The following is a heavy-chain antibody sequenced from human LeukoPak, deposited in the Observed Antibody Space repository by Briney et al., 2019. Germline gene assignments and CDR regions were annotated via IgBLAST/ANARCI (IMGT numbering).Heavy chain of an antibody. Sequence: PSETLSLTCTVSGGSISSYYWSWIRQPPGKGLEWIGYIYYSGSTNYNPSLKSRVTISVDTSKNQFSLKLSSVTAADTAVYYCARDLRSTIFGGGGWFDPWGQGTLVTVSS. D-gene: IGHD3-3*01. CDR1: GGSISSYY. V-gene: IGHV4-59*01. CDR3: ARDLRSTIFGGGGWFDP. J-gene: IGHJ5*02. CDR2: IYYSGST.